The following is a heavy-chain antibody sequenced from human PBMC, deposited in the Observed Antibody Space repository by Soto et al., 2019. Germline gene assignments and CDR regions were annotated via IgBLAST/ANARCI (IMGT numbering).Heavy chain of an antibody. CDR2: IKSKTDGGTT. CDR1: GFTFSNAW. J-gene: IGHJ6*02. V-gene: IGHV3-15*07. Sequence: PGGSLRLSCVASGFTFSNAWMNWVRQAPGKGLEWGGRIKSKTDGGTTDYAAPVKGRFTISRDYSKNTLYLQMNSLKTEDTAVYYCTSKWDSGSYRHYYYYGMDVWGQGTTVTVSS. D-gene: IGHD1-26*01. CDR3: TSKWDSGSYRHYYYYGMDV.